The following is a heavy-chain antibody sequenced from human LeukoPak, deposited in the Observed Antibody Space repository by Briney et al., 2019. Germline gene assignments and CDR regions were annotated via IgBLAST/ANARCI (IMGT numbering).Heavy chain of an antibody. D-gene: IGHD4-11*01. CDR2: ISAYNGNT. CDR1: GYTFTSYY. CDR3: ARDHPRLTSTVPIREKWFDP. Sequence: ASVKVSCKASGYTFTSYYIHWVRQAPGQGLEWMGWISAYNGNTNYAQKLQGRVTMTTDTSTSTAYMELRSLRSDDTAVYYCARDHPRLTSTVPIREKWFDPWGQGTLVTVSS. J-gene: IGHJ5*02. V-gene: IGHV1-18*04.